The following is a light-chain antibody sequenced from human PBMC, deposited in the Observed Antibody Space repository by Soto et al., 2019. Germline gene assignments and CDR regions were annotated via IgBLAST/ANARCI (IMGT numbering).Light chain of an antibody. Sequence: QSVLTQPASVSGSPGQSITISCTGTSSDVGAYNLVSWYQHLPDQAPKLIISEVTNRPSGVSDRFSGSKSGNTASLTISGLQAEDEADYYCASLTTTNFVFGSGTKLTVL. CDR3: ASLTTTNFV. CDR2: EVT. J-gene: IGLJ1*01. CDR1: SSDVGAYNL. V-gene: IGLV2-14*01.